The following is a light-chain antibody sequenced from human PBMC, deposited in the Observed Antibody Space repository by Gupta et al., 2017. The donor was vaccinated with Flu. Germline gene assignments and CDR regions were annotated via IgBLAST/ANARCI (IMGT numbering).Light chain of an antibody. V-gene: IGKV3-11*01. CDR2: DAS. J-gene: IGKJ1*01. CDR3: QHLYDRHPDET. Sequence: EIVLIQSPASLSLSPGERATLSCRAGQYISTSLAWYRHKPGQPPRLLIYDASTRAKVSTARCSGSGVGTEVNITIISRDQEDFEVYYCQHLYDRHPDETFGQGTNVEIK. CDR1: QYISTS.